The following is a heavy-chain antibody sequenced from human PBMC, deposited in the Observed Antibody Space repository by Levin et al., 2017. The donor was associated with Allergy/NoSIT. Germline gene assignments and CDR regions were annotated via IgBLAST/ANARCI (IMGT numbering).Heavy chain of an antibody. Sequence: GGSLRLSCAASGFTFSGYWMHWVRQAPGKGLVWVSRINSDGSITSYADSVKGRFTISRDNAKNTLYLQMNSLRAEDTAVYYCARWGAPQHWYFDLWGRGTLVTVSS. J-gene: IGHJ2*01. CDR2: INSDGSIT. CDR3: ARWGAPQHWYFDL. V-gene: IGHV3-74*01. CDR1: GFTFSGYW. D-gene: IGHD3-16*01.